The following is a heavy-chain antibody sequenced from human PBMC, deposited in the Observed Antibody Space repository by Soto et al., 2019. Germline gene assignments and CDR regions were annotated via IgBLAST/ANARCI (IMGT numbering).Heavy chain of an antibody. Sequence: QVQLVQSGAEVKKPGSSVKVSCKASGGTFSSYTISWVRQAPGQGLEWMGRIITILGIANYAQKFQGRVTITEDKSPSTAYRKLSSLRSDDTAVYYCARLHLDCSGGSCYSDYWGQGTLVTVSS. J-gene: IGHJ4*02. V-gene: IGHV1-69*02. D-gene: IGHD2-15*01. CDR1: GGTFSSYT. CDR2: IITILGIA. CDR3: ARLHLDCSGGSCYSDY.